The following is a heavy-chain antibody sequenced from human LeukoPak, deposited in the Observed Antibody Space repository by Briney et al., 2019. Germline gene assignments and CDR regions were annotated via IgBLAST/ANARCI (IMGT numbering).Heavy chain of an antibody. CDR3: ARDYNWNYVAMDV. J-gene: IGHJ6*01. Sequence: SETMSLTRTVSGASITSGSYYWSWIRQPAGKGLEWIVRISGNTNYNPSLRSRVTISVDTSKNQFSLKLTSVTAADTAVYYCARDYNWNYVAMDVWGQGATVTGSS. V-gene: IGHV4-61*02. D-gene: IGHD1-7*01. CDR1: GASITSGSYY. CDR2: ISGNT.